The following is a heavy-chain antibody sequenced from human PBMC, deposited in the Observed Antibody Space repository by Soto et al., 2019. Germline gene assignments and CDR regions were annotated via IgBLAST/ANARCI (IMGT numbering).Heavy chain of an antibody. CDR2: IWYDGSNK. V-gene: IGHV3-33*01. J-gene: IGHJ4*02. CDR1: GFTFSSYG. D-gene: IGHD5-12*01. CDR3: ARDGEEGATSGFDY. Sequence: QVQLVESGGGVVQPGRSLRLSCAASGFTFSSYGMHWVRQAPGKGLEWVAVIWYDGSNKYYADSVKGRFTISRDNSKNTLYLQMNSLRAEDTAVYYCARDGEEGATSGFDYWGQGTLVTVSS.